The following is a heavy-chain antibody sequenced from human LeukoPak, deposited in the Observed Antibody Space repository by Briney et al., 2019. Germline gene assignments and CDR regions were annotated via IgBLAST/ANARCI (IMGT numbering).Heavy chain of an antibody. D-gene: IGHD3-3*01. J-gene: IGHJ4*02. CDR1: GFTVSSNY. CDR2: IYSGGST. V-gene: IGHV3-66*01. Sequence: GGSLRLSCAASGFTVSSNYTSWVRQAPGKGLEWVSVIYSGGSTYYADSVKGRFTISRDNSKNTLYLQMNSLRAEDTAVYYCARDGDFSYYFDYWGQGTLVTVSS. CDR3: ARDGDFSYYFDY.